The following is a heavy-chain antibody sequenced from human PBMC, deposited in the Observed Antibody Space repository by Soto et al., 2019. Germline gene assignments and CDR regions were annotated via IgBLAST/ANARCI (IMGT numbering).Heavy chain of an antibody. CDR3: ARAPVVDFDY. D-gene: IGHD2-15*01. V-gene: IGHV3-74*01. J-gene: IGHJ4*02. CDR2: INSDGSST. Sequence: GGSLRLSCAASGFTFSGYWMHWVRQSPGKGLVWVSRINSDGSSTSHADSVKGRFTISRDNAKNTLYLQMNSLRAEDTAVYYCARAPVVDFDYWGQGTLVTVSS. CDR1: GFTFSGYW.